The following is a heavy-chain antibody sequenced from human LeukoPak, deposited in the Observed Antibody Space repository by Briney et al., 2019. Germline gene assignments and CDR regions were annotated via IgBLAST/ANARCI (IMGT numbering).Heavy chain of an antibody. Sequence: PSETLSLTCTVSGGSISSYYWSWIRQPAGKGLEWIGRIYTSGSTNYNPSLKSRVTMSVDTSKNQFSLKLSSVTAADTAVYYCARGYVDTAMVDLYYFDYWGQGTLVTVSS. D-gene: IGHD5-18*01. V-gene: IGHV4-4*07. CDR2: IYTSGST. CDR3: ARGYVDTAMVDLYYFDY. CDR1: GGSISSYY. J-gene: IGHJ4*02.